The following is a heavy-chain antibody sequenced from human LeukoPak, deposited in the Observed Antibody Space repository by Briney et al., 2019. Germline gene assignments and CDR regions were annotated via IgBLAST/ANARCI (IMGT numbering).Heavy chain of an antibody. D-gene: IGHD5-24*01. CDR2: NSGSGGST. Sequence: GGSLRLSCVGSELTFSTYPMSWVRQAPGKGLEWVSANSGSGGSTFYADSVKGRFTISRDNSKNTLFLQMNSLGAEDTAIYYCATRGKDGYNANYYGMDVWGQGTTVTVSS. CDR3: ATRGKDGYNANYYGMDV. CDR1: ELTFSTYP. J-gene: IGHJ6*02. V-gene: IGHV3-23*01.